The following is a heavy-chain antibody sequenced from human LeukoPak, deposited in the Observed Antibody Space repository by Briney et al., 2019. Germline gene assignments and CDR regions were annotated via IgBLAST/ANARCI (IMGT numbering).Heavy chain of an antibody. J-gene: IGHJ5*02. V-gene: IGHV4-34*01. CDR2: INHSGST. D-gene: IGHD3-10*01. Sequence: PSETLSLTCAVYGGSFSGYYWSWIRQPPGKGLEWIGEINHSGSTNYNPSLKSRVTISVDTSKNQFSLKLSSVTAADTAVYYCARYGSGSYSSRRWFDPWGQGTLVTVSS. CDR1: GGSFSGYY. CDR3: ARYGSGSYSSRRWFDP.